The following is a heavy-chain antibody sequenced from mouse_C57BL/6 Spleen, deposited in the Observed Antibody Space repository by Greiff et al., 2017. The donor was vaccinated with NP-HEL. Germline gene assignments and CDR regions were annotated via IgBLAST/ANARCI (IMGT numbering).Heavy chain of an antibody. Sequence: EVKLVESGGGLVKPGGSLKLSCAASGFTFSDYGMHWVRQAPEKGLEWVAYISSGSSTIYYADTVKGRFTISRDNAKNTLFLQMTSLRSEDTAMYDCARGGDPGAMDYWGQGTSVTVSS. CDR3: ARGGDPGAMDY. D-gene: IGHD2-13*01. V-gene: IGHV5-17*01. CDR2: ISSGSSTI. J-gene: IGHJ4*01. CDR1: GFTFSDYG.